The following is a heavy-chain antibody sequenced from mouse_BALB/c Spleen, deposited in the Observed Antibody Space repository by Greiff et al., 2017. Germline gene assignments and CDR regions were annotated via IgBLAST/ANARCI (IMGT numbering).Heavy chain of an antibody. CDR3: ARSRSSRSFDY. CDR1: GFTFSSFG. CDR2: ISSGSSTI. D-gene: IGHD1-1*01. J-gene: IGHJ2*01. V-gene: IGHV5-17*02. Sequence: EVKLMESGGGLVQPGGSRKLSCAASGFTFSSFGMHWVRQAPEKGLEWVAYISSGSSTIYYADTVKGRFTISRDNPKNTLFLQMTSLRSEDTAMYYCARSRSSRSFDYWGQGTTLTVSS.